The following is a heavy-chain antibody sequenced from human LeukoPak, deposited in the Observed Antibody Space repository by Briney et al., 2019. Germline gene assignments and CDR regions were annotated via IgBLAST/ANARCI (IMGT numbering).Heavy chain of an antibody. CDR2: INHSGST. J-gene: IGHJ5*02. CDR1: GGSFSGYY. CDR3: ARGRNGYYDFWSGSWFDP. Sequence: PSETLSLTCAVYGGSFSGYYWSWTRQPPGKGLEWIGEINHSGSTNYNPSLKSRVTISVDTSKNQFSLKLSSVTAADTAVYYCARGRNGYYDFWSGSWFDPWGQGTLVTVSS. V-gene: IGHV4-34*01. D-gene: IGHD3-3*01.